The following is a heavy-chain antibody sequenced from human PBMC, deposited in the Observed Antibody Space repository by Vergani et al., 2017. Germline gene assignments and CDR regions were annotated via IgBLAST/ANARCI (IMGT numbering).Heavy chain of an antibody. J-gene: IGHJ4*02. CDR1: GYTFTGYY. CDR3: ARDHRIAVAGSMGYCIYG. CDR2: INPNSGGT. D-gene: IGHD6-19*01. Sequence: QVQLVQSGAEVKKPGASVNVSCKASGYTFTGYYMHWVRQAPGQGLEWMGWINPNSGGTNYAQKFQGRLTMTRDTSISTAYMGLSRLRSDDTAVYYCARDHRIAVAGSMGYCIYGWSQGTLVTVSS. V-gene: IGHV1-2*02.